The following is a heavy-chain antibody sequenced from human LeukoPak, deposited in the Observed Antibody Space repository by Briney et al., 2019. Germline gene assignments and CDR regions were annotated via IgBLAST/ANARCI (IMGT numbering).Heavy chain of an antibody. D-gene: IGHD4-17*01. Sequence: SETLSLTCAVSGYSISSGYYWGWIRQPPGKGLEWIGSIYHSGSTYYNPSLKSRVTISVDTSKNQFSLKLSSVTAADTAVYYCARPPTVYDAFDIWGQGTMVTVSS. CDR2: IYHSGST. CDR1: GYSISSGYY. V-gene: IGHV4-38-2*01. J-gene: IGHJ3*02. CDR3: ARPPTVYDAFDI.